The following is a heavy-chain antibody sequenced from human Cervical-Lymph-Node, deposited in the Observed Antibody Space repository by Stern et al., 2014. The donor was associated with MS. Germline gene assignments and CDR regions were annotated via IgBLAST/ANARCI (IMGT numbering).Heavy chain of an antibody. D-gene: IGHD1-1*01. CDR1: GFNFSDYY. CDR2: ISKTGKTI. Sequence: VQLVESGGGLVKPGGSLRLSCATSGFNFSDYYMSWIRQAPGKGLEWLSYISKTGKTIYYADSVKVRFTISRDNAKSSLFLQMGSLSADDTAIYFCAREELIREYFDYWGQGALVTVSS. V-gene: IGHV3-11*01. J-gene: IGHJ4*02. CDR3: AREELIREYFDY.